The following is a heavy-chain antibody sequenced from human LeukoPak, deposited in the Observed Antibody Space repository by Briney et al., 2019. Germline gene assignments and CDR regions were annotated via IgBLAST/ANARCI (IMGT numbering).Heavy chain of an antibody. CDR1: GGSISSYY. CDR3: ARASGSYYADLDY. D-gene: IGHD1-26*01. V-gene: IGHV4-39*07. J-gene: IGHJ4*02. CDR2: IYYSGST. Sequence: SETLSLTCTVSGGSISSYYWGWIRQPPGKGLEWIGSIYYSGSTYYNPSLQSRVTISVDTSKNQFSLKLSSVTAADTAVYYCARASGSYYADLDYWGQGTLVTVSS.